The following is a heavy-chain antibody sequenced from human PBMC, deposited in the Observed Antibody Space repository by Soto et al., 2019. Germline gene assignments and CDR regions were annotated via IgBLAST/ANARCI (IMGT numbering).Heavy chain of an antibody. D-gene: IGHD2-21*02. Sequence: KPSETLSLTCIASGESISSSSYYWGWIRQPPGKGLEWIGSIYYSGRTYYNPSFKSRVTISIDTSKNQFSLKLSSVTATDTAVYYCARQRTTVVTQAYFDHWGQGALVTVSS. CDR1: GESISSSSYY. CDR3: ARQRTTVVTQAYFDH. V-gene: IGHV4-39*01. J-gene: IGHJ4*02. CDR2: IYYSGRT.